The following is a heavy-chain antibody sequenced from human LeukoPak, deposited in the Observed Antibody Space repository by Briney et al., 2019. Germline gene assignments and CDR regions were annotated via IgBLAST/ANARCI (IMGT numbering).Heavy chain of an antibody. V-gene: IGHV3-7*04. CDR3: ARGYSSSLDY. Sequence: PGESLRLSCAASGFTFRTYWMNWVRQAPGKGLEWVANIKQDGSEKYYVDSVKGRFTISRDDTKNSLYLQMNSLRADDTAMYFCARGYSSSLDYWGQGTLVTASS. J-gene: IGHJ4*02. D-gene: IGHD6-6*01. CDR2: IKQDGSEK. CDR1: GFTFRTYW.